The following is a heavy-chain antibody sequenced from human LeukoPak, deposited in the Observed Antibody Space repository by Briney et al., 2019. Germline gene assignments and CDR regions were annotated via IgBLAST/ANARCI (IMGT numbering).Heavy chain of an antibody. V-gene: IGHV4-39*02. CDR2: IYYSGST. D-gene: IGHD3-22*01. CDR3: ARDSYYDSSGYYNL. Sequence: PSETLSLTCTVSGGSISGSSYFWGWIRQPPGKGLEWIGSIYYSGSTYYNPSLKSRVTISVDTSKNQFSLKLSSVTAADTAVYYCARDSYYDSSGYYNLWGQGTLVTVSS. J-gene: IGHJ5*02. CDR1: GGSISGSSYF.